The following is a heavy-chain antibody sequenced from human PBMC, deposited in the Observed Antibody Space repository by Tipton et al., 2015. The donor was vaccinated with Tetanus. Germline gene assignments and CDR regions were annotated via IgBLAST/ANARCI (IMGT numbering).Heavy chain of an antibody. CDR2: IYYSGST. J-gene: IGHJ5*02. Sequence: TLSLTCTVSGGSISSYYWSWIRQPPGKGLEWIGYIYYSGSTNYNPSLKSRVTISVDTSKNQFSLKLSSVTAADTAVYYCSRGGYCGGDCYSSWGQGTLVTVSS. CDR3: SRGGYCGGDCYSS. V-gene: IGHV4-59*01. CDR1: GGSISSYY. D-gene: IGHD2-21*02.